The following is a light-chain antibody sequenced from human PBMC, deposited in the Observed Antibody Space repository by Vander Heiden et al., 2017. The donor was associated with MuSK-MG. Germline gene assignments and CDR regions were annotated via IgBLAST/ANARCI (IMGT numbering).Light chain of an antibody. CDR3: AAWDDSLNGYVG. J-gene: IGLJ2*01. CDR1: SSNIGSNT. Sequence: QSVLTQPPSASGTPGQRVTISCSGSSSNIGSNTVNWYQQLPGTAPKLLSYRNNQRPSGVPDRFSGSKSGTSASLAISGLQSEDEAEYYCAAWDDSLNGYVGFGGGTKLTVL. V-gene: IGLV1-44*01. CDR2: RNN.